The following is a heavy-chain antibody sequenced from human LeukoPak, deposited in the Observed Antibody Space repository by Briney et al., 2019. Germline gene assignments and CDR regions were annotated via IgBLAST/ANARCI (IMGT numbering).Heavy chain of an antibody. CDR2: INAGNGNT. D-gene: IGHD3-10*01. J-gene: IGHJ4*02. Sequence: ASVKDSCKASGYTFTSYAMHWVRQAPGQRLEWMGWINAGNGNTRYSQSFQGRVTFTRDTSATTAYMELTSLRSEGTAVYYCARDPPGFGDRDYFDYWGQGTLVTVSS. CDR3: ARDPPGFGDRDYFDY. V-gene: IGHV1-3*01. CDR1: GYTFTSYA.